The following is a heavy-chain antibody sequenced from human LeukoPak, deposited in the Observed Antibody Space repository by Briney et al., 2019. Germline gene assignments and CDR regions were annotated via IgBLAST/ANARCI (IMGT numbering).Heavy chain of an antibody. V-gene: IGHV3-48*01. J-gene: IGHJ5*02. CDR3: ARSPLTTVTTHRFDP. Sequence: TGGSLRLSCAASGFTFSCYSMNWVRQAPGKWLEWVSYISSSSSTIYYADSVKGRFTISRDNAKNSLYLQMNSLRAEDTAVYYCARSPLTTVTTHRFDPWGLGTLVTVSS. D-gene: IGHD4-17*01. CDR2: ISSSSSTI. CDR1: GFTFSCYS.